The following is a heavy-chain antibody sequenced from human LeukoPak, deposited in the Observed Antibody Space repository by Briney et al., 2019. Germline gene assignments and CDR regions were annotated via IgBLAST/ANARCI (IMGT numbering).Heavy chain of an antibody. CDR1: GYTFTGYY. J-gene: IGHJ4*02. Sequence: ASVKVSCKASGYTFTGYYMRWVRQAPGQGLEWMGWINPNSGGTNYAQKFQGRVTMTRDTSISTAYMELSRLRSDDTAVYYCARAGNIVVVVAATEPFDYWGQGTLVTVSS. D-gene: IGHD2-15*01. CDR3: ARAGNIVVVVAATEPFDY. CDR2: INPNSGGT. V-gene: IGHV1-2*02.